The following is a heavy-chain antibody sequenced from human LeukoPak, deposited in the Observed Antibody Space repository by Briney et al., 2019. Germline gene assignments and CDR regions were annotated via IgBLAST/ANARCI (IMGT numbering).Heavy chain of an antibody. J-gene: IGHJ4*01. CDR3: ARDHRYAFDN. CDR1: GFTFSNYW. V-gene: IGHV3-7*01. D-gene: IGHD5-12*01. Sequence: PGGSLRLSCAASGFTFSNYWLTWVRQAPGQGLEWVANIKQDGSEKHYVDSVKGRFTISRDNAKNSLYLQMNSLRAEDTAVYYCARDHRYAFDNWGHGTLVTVSS. CDR2: IKQDGSEK.